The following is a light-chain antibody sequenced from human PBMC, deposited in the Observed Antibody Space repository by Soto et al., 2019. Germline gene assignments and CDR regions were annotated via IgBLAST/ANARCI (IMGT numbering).Light chain of an antibody. Sequence: EVVMTQSPATLSVSPGETVTLSCRASQSVGSKVAWYQQRPGQAPRLLIYGASSRATGVSGRFSGSGSGTEFRLTFSSLQSEDFAVYYCEQYNNWPPLTFGGGTKVEAK. CDR1: QSVGSK. CDR2: GAS. CDR3: EQYNNWPPLT. J-gene: IGKJ4*01. V-gene: IGKV3-15*01.